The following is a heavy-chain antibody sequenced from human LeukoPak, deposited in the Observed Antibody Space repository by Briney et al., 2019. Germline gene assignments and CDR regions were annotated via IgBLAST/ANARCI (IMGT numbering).Heavy chain of an antibody. CDR2: ISWNSGSI. D-gene: IGHD6-19*01. V-gene: IGHV3-9*01. CDR3: ARSQWLVSFEDY. CDR1: GFTFDDYA. J-gene: IGHJ4*02. Sequence: GGSLRLSSAASGFTFDDYAMHWVRQAPGKGLEWVSGISWNSGSIGYADSVKGRFTISRDNAKNSLYLQMNSLRAEDTALYYCARSQWLVSFEDYWGQGTLVTVSS.